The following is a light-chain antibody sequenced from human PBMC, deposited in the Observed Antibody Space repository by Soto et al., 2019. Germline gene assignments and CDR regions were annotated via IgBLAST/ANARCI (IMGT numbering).Light chain of an antibody. Sequence: DIQMTQSPSSLSASVGDRVTITCRVSQSISSYLIWYQQKPGKAPRLLIYGASTLQSGVTSRFSGSGSGTDFTLTISSLQPEDFASYYCQQSYSTPRTFGQGTKVDIK. CDR3: QQSYSTPRT. J-gene: IGKJ1*01. V-gene: IGKV1-39*01. CDR2: GAS. CDR1: QSISSY.